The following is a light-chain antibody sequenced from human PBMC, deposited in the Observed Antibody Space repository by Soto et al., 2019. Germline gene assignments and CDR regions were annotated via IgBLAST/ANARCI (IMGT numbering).Light chain of an antibody. CDR1: QGITNY. CDR3: QQYDNLPLT. V-gene: IGKV1-33*01. Sequence: DIQMTQSPSSLSASVGDRVTITCQASQGITNYLNWYQQKPGKAPKLLIYGASNLETGVPSRFSGGGSGTEYTFTISSLQPEDVATYYCQQYDNLPLTFGQGTRLEIK. CDR2: GAS. J-gene: IGKJ5*01.